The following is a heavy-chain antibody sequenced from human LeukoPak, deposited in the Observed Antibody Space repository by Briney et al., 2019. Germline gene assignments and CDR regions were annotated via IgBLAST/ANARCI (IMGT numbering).Heavy chain of an antibody. D-gene: IGHD3-10*01. CDR3: ARSGIKMVRGVIIKSPYHMDV. Sequence: PGGSLRLSCAASGFTFSTYWMHWVRQAPGKGLVWVSRINSDGSSTSYADSVRGRFTISRDYAKNTLYLQMNSLRAEDTAVYYCARSGIKMVRGVIIKSPYHMDVWGKGTTVTVSS. CDR1: GFTFSTYW. CDR2: INSDGSST. V-gene: IGHV3-74*01. J-gene: IGHJ6*03.